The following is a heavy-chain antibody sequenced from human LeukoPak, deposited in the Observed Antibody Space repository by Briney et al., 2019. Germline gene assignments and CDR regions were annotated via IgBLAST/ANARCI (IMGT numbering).Heavy chain of an antibody. Sequence: ASVKVSCKASGGTFISYAISWVRQAPGQGLEWMGRIIPILGIANYAQKFQGRVTITADKSTSTAYMELSSLRSEDTAVYYWARGLTTSGYPYYYWGQGTLVTVSS. D-gene: IGHD3-3*01. CDR3: ARGLTTSGYPYYY. CDR1: GGTFISYA. V-gene: IGHV1-69*04. CDR2: IIPILGIA. J-gene: IGHJ4*02.